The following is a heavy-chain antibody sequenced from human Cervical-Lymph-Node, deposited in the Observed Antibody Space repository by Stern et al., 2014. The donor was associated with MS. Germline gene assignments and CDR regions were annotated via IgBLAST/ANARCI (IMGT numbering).Heavy chain of an antibody. D-gene: IGHD5-12*01. V-gene: IGHV3-7*01. CDR1: GFTFSSYW. Sequence: VQLVESGGGLVQPGASLKLSCVASGFTFSSYWTTRVRQAPPQALVWCANIKHARNGNYYKDPEKGRITSFSDNANNSLTLQLNSLRAEDTAVYYCARDSSGWLPNFDRWGRGTLVTVSS. CDR3: ARDSSGWLPNFDR. J-gene: IGHJ4*02. CDR2: IKHARNGN.